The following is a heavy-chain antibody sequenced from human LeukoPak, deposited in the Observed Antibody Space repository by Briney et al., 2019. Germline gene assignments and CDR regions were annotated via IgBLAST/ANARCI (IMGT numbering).Heavy chain of an antibody. D-gene: IGHD3-3*01. V-gene: IGHV4-61*02. J-gene: IGHJ5*02. CDR3: ARDRFVAWFDP. CDR2: IYTSGST. CDR1: GGSISSGSYY. Sequence: PSQTLSLTCTVSGGSISSGSYYWSWIRQPAGKGLEWIGRIYTSGSTNYNPSLKSRVTISVDTSKNQFSLKLSSVTPADTAVYYCARDRFVAWFDPWGQGTLVTVSS.